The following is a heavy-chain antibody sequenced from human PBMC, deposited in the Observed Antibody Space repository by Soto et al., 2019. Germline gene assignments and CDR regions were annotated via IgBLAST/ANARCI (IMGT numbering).Heavy chain of an antibody. V-gene: IGHV3-7*01. Sequence: EMQVVECGGGLVQPGGSLRLSCAVSGFTFSNYWMTWVRQAPGKGLEWVAYMNQDGSQIYYVDSLRGRFTISRDNAKNSLYLQMNSLRVDDTAVYYCARDRGPNTPDYWGQGTLVTVSS. D-gene: IGHD2-2*02. CDR1: GFTFSNYW. J-gene: IGHJ4*02. CDR2: MNQDGSQI. CDR3: ARDRGPNTPDY.